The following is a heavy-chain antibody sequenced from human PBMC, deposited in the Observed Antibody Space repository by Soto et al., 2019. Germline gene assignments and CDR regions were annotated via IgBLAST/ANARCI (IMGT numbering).Heavy chain of an antibody. D-gene: IGHD3-10*01. CDR1: GGSVSSGGYY. J-gene: IGHJ4*02. V-gene: IGHV4-61*08. CDR3: SRAGSYRYFDY. CDR2: IYYSGST. Sequence: QVQLQESGPGLVKPSETLSLTCSVSGGSVSSGGYYWSWIRQPPGKGLEWIGCIYYSGSTDYNPSHKSRVTMSLDKSKNQFSLKLNSVTAAYTAVYFCSRAGSYRYFDYWGQGTMVTVSS.